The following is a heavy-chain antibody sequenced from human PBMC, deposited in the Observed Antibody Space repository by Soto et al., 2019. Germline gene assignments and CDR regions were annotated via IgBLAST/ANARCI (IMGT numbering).Heavy chain of an antibody. CDR3: TRDFFGSRYFDF. Sequence: SETLSLTCAVSGYSISSGYQWGWIRQPPGKGLEWIGNIFHSGTTSYNPSLKSRVTVSVDTSKNQISLNLTSVTAADTAIYYCTRDFFGSRYFDFWGQGILVTVSS. J-gene: IGHJ4*02. CDR2: IFHSGTT. D-gene: IGHD3-10*01. V-gene: IGHV4-38-2*02. CDR1: GYSISSGYQ.